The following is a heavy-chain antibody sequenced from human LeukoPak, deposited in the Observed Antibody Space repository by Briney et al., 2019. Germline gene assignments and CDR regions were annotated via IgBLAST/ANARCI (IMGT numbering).Heavy chain of an antibody. Sequence: GGSLRLSCAASGFTVSSNYMSWVRQAPGKGLEWVANIKQDGSEKYYVDSVKGRFTISRDNAKNSLYLQMNSLRAEDTAVYYCARDPFDDFWSGYPPDYWGQGTLVTVSS. CDR3: ARDPFDDFWSGYPPDY. CDR2: IKQDGSEK. V-gene: IGHV3-7*01. D-gene: IGHD3-3*01. J-gene: IGHJ4*02. CDR1: GFTVSSNY.